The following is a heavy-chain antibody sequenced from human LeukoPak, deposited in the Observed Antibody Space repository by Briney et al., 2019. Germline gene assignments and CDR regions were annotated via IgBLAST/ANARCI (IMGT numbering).Heavy chain of an antibody. CDR2: INQDGSAK. J-gene: IGHJ4*02. CDR1: GFTFSRYW. Sequence: GGSLRLSCAASGFTFSRYWMSWVRQAPGKGLEWVANINQDGSAKDYVDSVKGQFTISRDNAKNSLYLQMNSLRAEDTAVYYCARLKLLWSNYFDYWGQGTLVTVSS. D-gene: IGHD2-2*01. V-gene: IGHV3-7*01. CDR3: ARLKLLWSNYFDY.